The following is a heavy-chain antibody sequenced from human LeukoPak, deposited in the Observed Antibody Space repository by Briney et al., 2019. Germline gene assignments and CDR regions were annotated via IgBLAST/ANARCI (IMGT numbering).Heavy chain of an antibody. CDR3: ARLFADNYYDSSGYGGNWFDP. D-gene: IGHD3-22*01. Sequence: PSETLSLTCSVSGGSISSSSYYCAWIRQPPGKGLVWVGSIYYNGRTYYNPSLKSRITMSEDVSRNQFSLTLSSVTAADTAVYYCARLFADNYYDSSGYGGNWFDPWGQGTLVTVSS. V-gene: IGHV4-39*01. CDR1: GGSISSSSYY. CDR2: IYYNGRT. J-gene: IGHJ5*02.